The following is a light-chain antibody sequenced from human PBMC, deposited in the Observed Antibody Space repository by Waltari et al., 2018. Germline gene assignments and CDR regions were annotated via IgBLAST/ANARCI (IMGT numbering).Light chain of an antibody. CDR3: LQDYNFPIT. J-gene: IGKJ5*01. CDR1: QGIRND. V-gene: IGKV1-6*01. CDR2: AAS. Sequence: AIQLTQSPSSLSASVGDRVTITCRASQGIRNDLGWYQQKPGKAPKVLISAASALQSGVPSRFSGSGSGTDFPLTISSLQPEDFATYYCLQDYNFPITFGQGTRLEIK.